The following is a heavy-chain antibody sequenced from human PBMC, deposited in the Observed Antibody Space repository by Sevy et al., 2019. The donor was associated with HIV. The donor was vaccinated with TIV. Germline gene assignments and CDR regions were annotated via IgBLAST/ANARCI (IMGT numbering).Heavy chain of an antibody. CDR1: GFTFSSYD. D-gene: IGHD6-13*01. CDR3: AKDLEQQLGPDY. J-gene: IGHJ4*02. V-gene: IGHV3-23*01. Sequence: GGSLRLSCAASGFTFSSYDMSWVRQAPGKGLEWVSGISPTGGTTHHAESVKGRFIISRDNSKKTLFLQMNSLRAEDTALYYCAKDLEQQLGPDYRGQGTQVTVSS. CDR2: ISPTGGTT.